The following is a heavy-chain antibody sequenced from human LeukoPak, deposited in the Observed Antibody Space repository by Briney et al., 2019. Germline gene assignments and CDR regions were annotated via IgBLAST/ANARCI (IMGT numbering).Heavy chain of an antibody. V-gene: IGHV1-45*02. CDR3: ARYGDDDAFDI. Sequence: ASVKVSCKASGYTFTYRYLNWVRQAPGQALEWMGWITPFNGNTNYAQKFQDRVTITRDTSMRTAYMELSSLRSEDTAMYYCARYGDDDAFDIWGQGTMVTVSS. J-gene: IGHJ3*02. D-gene: IGHD4-17*01. CDR1: GYTFTYRY. CDR2: ITPFNGNT.